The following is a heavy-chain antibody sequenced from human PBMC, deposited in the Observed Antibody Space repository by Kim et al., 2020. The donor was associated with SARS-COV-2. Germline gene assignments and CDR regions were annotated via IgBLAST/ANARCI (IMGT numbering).Heavy chain of an antibody. V-gene: IGHV3-30*18. J-gene: IGHJ4*01. CDR3: AKDQFWFGELLEYFDY. CDR1: GFTFSSYG. D-gene: IGHD3-10*01. Sequence: GGSLRLSCAASGFTFSSYGMHWVRQAPGKGLEWVAVISYDGSNKYYADSVKGRFTISRDNSKNTLYLQMNSLRAEDTAVYYCAKDQFWFGELLEYFDYWG. CDR2: ISYDGSNK.